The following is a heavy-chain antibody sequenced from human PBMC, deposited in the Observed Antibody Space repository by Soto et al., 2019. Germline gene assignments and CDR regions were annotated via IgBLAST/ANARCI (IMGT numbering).Heavy chain of an antibody. Sequence: ASVKVSCKASGYTFTSYGISWVRQAPGQGLEWMGWISAYNGNTNYAQKLQGRVTMTTDTSTSTAYMELRSLRSGDTAVYYCARDKGHYDMGRVRMDVWGPGTTVTVSS. V-gene: IGHV1-18*01. J-gene: IGHJ6*02. CDR1: GYTFTSYG. CDR3: ARDKGHYDMGRVRMDV. D-gene: IGHD3-9*01. CDR2: ISAYNGNT.